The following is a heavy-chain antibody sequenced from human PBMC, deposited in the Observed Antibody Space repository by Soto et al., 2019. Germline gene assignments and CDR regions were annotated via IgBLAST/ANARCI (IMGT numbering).Heavy chain of an antibody. Sequence: GASVKVSCKASGGTLSSYAISWVRQAPGQGLEWMGGIIPIFGTANYAQRFQGRVTITADESTSTAYMELSSLRSEDTAVYYCARPSYYDFWSGYLTHRHDYYGMDVWGQGTTVTVSS. CDR2: IIPIFGTA. CDR1: GGTLSSYA. J-gene: IGHJ6*02. V-gene: IGHV1-69*13. CDR3: ARPSYYDFWSGYLTHRHDYYGMDV. D-gene: IGHD3-3*01.